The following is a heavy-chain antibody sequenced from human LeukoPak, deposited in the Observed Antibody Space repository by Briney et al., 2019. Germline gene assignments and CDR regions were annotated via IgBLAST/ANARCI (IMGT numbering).Heavy chain of an antibody. V-gene: IGHV5-51*01. CDR1: GSTFTNYW. D-gene: IGHD4-17*01. J-gene: IGHJ6*02. Sequence: GASLQISCQGSGSTFTNYWIAWVRPLPGKGLEWMGILYPGDSDTIYSPSFQGQVTITADKSISTAYLQWSSLTASDTAFYYCARLDGDYETYYYYGIDVWGQGTTVTVSS. CDR3: ARLDGDYETYYYYGIDV. CDR2: LYPGDSDT.